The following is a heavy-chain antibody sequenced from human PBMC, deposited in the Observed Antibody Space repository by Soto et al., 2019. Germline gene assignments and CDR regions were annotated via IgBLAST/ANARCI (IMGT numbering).Heavy chain of an antibody. J-gene: IGHJ6*03. D-gene: IGHD3-22*01. CDR1: GGSISSYY. Sequence: PSETLSLTCTVSGGSISSYYWSWIRQPPGKGLEWIGYIYYSGSTNYNPSLKSRVTISVDTSKNQFSLKPSSVTAADTAVYYCAKATYYGLAPYMDVWGKGTTVTVSS. CDR3: AKATYYGLAPYMDV. CDR2: IYYSGST. V-gene: IGHV4-59*08.